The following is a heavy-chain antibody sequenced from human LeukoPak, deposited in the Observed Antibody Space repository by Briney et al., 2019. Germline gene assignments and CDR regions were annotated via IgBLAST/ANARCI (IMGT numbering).Heavy chain of an antibody. J-gene: IGHJ4*02. V-gene: IGHV4-59*08. CDR1: GDSISNYY. D-gene: IGHD3-10*01. Sequence: SETLSLTCGVSGDSISNYYWSWIRQPPGEGLEWIGYIYNSGTTDYNPSLKSRVTILADTSKNQFSLKLGSVTVADTAVYYCARGPSRYYFDYWGQGTLVTVS. CDR2: IYNSGTT. CDR3: ARGPSRYYFDY.